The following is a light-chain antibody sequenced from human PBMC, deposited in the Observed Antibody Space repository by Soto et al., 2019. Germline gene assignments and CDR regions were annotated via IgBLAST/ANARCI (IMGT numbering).Light chain of an antibody. J-gene: IGKJ5*01. CDR3: QQHNNWPIT. CDR1: QIVSSN. Sequence: EIVMTQSPATLSVSPGERATLSCRASQIVSSNLAWYQQKPGHAPRLLIYDASTRATGIPARLSGSGSGTEFTLTISSLQSEDFAVYFCQQHNNWPITFGQGTRLEIK. V-gene: IGKV3-15*01. CDR2: DAS.